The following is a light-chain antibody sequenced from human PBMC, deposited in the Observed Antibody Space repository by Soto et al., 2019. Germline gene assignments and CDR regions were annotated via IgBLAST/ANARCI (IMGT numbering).Light chain of an antibody. V-gene: IGKV3-11*01. J-gene: IGKJ1*01. CDR2: DAS. CDR3: QQRGNWPWT. CDR1: QSVSSY. Sequence: EIVLTQFPATLSLSPGERATLSCRASQSVSSYLAWYQQKPGQAPRLLIYDASNRATGIPGRFSGSGSGTDFTLTISSLEPEDFAVYYCQQRGNWPWTFGQGTKVDIK.